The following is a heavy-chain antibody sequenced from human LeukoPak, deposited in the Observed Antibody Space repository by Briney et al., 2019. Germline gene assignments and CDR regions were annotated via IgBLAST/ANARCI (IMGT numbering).Heavy chain of an antibody. CDR3: ARALASIAAAGTGFDY. CDR1: GGSFSGYY. Sequence: SETLSLTCAVYGGSFSGYYWSWIRQPPGKGLEWIGEINHSGSTNYNPSLKSRVTISVDTSKNQFSLKLSSVTAADTAVYYCARALASIAAAGTGFDYWGQGTLVTVSS. V-gene: IGHV4-34*01. CDR2: INHSGST. J-gene: IGHJ4*02. D-gene: IGHD6-13*01.